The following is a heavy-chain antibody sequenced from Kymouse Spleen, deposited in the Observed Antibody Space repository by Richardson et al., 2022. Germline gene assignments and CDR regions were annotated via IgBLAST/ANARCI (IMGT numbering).Heavy chain of an antibody. J-gene: IGHJ6*02. CDR1: GGSFSGYY. CDR2: INHSGST. Sequence: QVQLQQWGAGLLKPSETLSLTCAVYGGSFSGYYWSWIRQPPGKGLEWIGEINHSGSTNYNPSLKSRVTISVDTSKNQFSLKLSSVTAADTAVYYCARWLELDGMDVWGQGTTVTVSS. D-gene: IGHD1-7*01. V-gene: IGHV4-34*01. CDR3: ARWLELDGMDV.